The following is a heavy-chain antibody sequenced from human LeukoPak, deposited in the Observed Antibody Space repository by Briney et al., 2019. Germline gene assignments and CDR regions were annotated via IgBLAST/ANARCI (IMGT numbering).Heavy chain of an antibody. CDR3: ARAGSRDGYNFGY. V-gene: IGHV3-21*01. J-gene: IGHJ4*02. CDR2: ISSSSSYI. Sequence: GGSLRLSCAASGFTFSSYSMNWVRQAPGKGLEWVSSISSSSSYIYYADSVKGRFTISRDNAKNSLYLQMNSLGAEDTAVYYCARAGSRDGYNFGYWGQGTLVTVSS. D-gene: IGHD5-24*01. CDR1: GFTFSSYS.